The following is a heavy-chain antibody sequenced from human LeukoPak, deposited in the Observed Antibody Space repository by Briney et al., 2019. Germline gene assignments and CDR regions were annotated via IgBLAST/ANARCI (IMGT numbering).Heavy chain of an antibody. V-gene: IGHV3-23*01. D-gene: IGHD6-13*01. CDR2: ISGGGGST. CDR1: GFSFSTYA. J-gene: IGHJ6*03. Sequence: PGGSLRLSCAASGFSFSTYAMTWVRQAPGKGLEWVSVISGGGGSTYYADSVKGRFTISRDNSKNTLYLQMNSLRAEDTALYYCAKTVLTSSWYGGYMDVWGKGTTVTVSS. CDR3: AKTVLTSSWYGGYMDV.